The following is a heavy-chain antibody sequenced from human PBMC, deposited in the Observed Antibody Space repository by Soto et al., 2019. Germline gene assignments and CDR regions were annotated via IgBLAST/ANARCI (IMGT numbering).Heavy chain of an antibody. Sequence: IFSNAGADYFITDSRNGWVRPPGEGREWMGWMNTNSGNTGYAQKFQGRVTMTRNTSISTAYMELSSLRSEDTAVYYCARAYCSSTSCYDGDAFDIWGQGTMVTVSS. CDR3: ARAYCSSTSCYDGDAFDI. D-gene: IGHD2-2*01. J-gene: IGHJ3*02. CDR1: ADYFITDS. V-gene: IGHV1-8*02. CDR2: MNTNSGNT.